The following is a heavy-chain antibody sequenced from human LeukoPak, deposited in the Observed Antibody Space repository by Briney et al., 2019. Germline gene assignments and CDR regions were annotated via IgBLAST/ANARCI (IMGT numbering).Heavy chain of an antibody. V-gene: IGHV4-34*01. CDR3: TRVRSDAVDL. J-gene: IGHJ3*01. CDR2: INHSGST. Sequence: PSETLSLTCAVYGGSFSGYYWSWIRQPPGKGLEWIGEINHSGSTNYNPSLKSRVTISVDTSKSQFSLKLNTVTAADTALYYCTRVRSDAVDLWGQGTMVTVSS. CDR1: GGSFSGYY.